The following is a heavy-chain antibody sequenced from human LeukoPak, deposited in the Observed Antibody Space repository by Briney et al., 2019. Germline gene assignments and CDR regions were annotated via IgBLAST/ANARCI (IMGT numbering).Heavy chain of an antibody. CDR1: GYTFTSYG. Sequence: ASVKVSCKASGYTFTSYGISWVRQAPGQGLEWMGWISAYNGNTNYAQKLQGRVTMTTDTSTSTAYMELRSLRSDDTAVYYCARDPATLAFWSGQGNMDVWGKGTTVIVSS. V-gene: IGHV1-18*01. CDR3: ARDPATLAFWSGQGNMDV. CDR2: ISAYNGNT. D-gene: IGHD3-3*01. J-gene: IGHJ6*03.